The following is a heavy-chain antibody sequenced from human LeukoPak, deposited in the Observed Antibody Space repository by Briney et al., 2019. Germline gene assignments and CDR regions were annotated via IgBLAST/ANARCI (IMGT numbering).Heavy chain of an antibody. Sequence: GGSLRLSCAASGFTFSSYAMNWVRQAPGKRLEWVSGISGSGISTSYADSVKGRFSISRDNSKNALYLQMNSLRAEDTAVYYCAKDTSSTWGQGTLVTVSS. CDR1: GFTFSSYA. D-gene: IGHD6-13*01. CDR3: AKDTSST. J-gene: IGHJ5*02. CDR2: ISGSGIST. V-gene: IGHV3-23*01.